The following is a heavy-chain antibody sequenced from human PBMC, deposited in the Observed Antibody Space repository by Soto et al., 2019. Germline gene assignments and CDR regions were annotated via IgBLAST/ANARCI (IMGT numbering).Heavy chain of an antibody. J-gene: IGHJ4*02. CDR1: GGTFSSYT. Sequence: ASVKVSCKASGGTFSSYTISWVRQAPGQGLEWMGRIIPILGIANYAQKHQGRVTMTTDTSTSTAYMELRSLRSDDTAVYYCARVVLYYYGSGSYYLDYWGQGTLVTVSS. CDR3: ARVVLYYYGSGSYYLDY. D-gene: IGHD3-10*01. V-gene: IGHV1-69*02. CDR2: IIPILGIA.